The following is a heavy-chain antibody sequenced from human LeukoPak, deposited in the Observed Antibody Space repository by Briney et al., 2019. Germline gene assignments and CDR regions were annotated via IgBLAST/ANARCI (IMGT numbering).Heavy chain of an antibody. CDR2: IYYSGST. CDR1: GGSMNSHY. Sequence: SETLSLTCTVSGGSMNSHYWGWIRQPPGMGLEWIGYIYYSGSTNYHPSLKSRVSISVDTSKNQFSLKLSSVTAADTAVYYCARSDPTMAGTFWGQGTLVTVSS. V-gene: IGHV4-59*11. D-gene: IGHD6-19*01. J-gene: IGHJ4*02. CDR3: ARSDPTMAGTF.